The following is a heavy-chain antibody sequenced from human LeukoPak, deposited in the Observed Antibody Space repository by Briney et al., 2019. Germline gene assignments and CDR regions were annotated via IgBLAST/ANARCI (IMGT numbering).Heavy chain of an antibody. Sequence: ASVKVSCKASGYTFTSYGISWVRQAPGQGLEWMGWISAYNGNTNYAQKLQGRVTMTTDTPTSTAYMELRSLRSDDTAVYYCASYCTNGVCPNYYYYGMDVWGQGTTVTVSS. CDR1: GYTFTSYG. CDR2: ISAYNGNT. J-gene: IGHJ6*02. V-gene: IGHV1-18*01. D-gene: IGHD2-8*01. CDR3: ASYCTNGVCPNYYYYGMDV.